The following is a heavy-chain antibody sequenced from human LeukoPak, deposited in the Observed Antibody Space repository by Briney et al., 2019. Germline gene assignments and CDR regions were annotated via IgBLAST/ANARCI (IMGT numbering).Heavy chain of an antibody. J-gene: IGHJ3*02. V-gene: IGHV3-23*01. CDR3: AKDRESGAIDI. CDR2: ISASGANT. CDR1: GFRFGDFA. Sequence: GGSLRLSCEASGFRFGDFAMSWVRQTPGKGLEWVSGISASGANTYYADSVKGRFTISRDNSKNTLYLQMNSLRVEDTALYYCAKDRESGAIDIWGQGTMVTVSS. D-gene: IGHD3-10*01.